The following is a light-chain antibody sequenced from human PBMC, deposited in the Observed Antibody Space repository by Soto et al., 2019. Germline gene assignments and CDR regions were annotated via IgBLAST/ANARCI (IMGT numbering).Light chain of an antibody. Sequence: DIQMTQSPSSLSASVGDRVTITCRANQTITRYLNWYQQKPGTAPKLLIYAASSLQAGVPSRFRGRGSGSDFTLTISNLQPEDFAAYSCQQSFSFPVTFGQGTKLEIK. CDR2: AAS. CDR3: QQSFSFPVT. J-gene: IGKJ2*01. CDR1: QTITRY. V-gene: IGKV1-39*01.